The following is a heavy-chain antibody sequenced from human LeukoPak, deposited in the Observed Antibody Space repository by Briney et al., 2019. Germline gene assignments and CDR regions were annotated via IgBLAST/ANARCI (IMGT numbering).Heavy chain of an antibody. CDR1: GYTFSIYY. J-gene: IGHJ6*03. Sequence: ASVNVSYKASGYTFSIYYMHWVRQAPGEGLEWMGIINPSGGSKSYTQTFQGRVTMTRDMSTSTVHMELSSLRSEDTAVYYCARVAAEVVGVPGAIGFGWLRRDYYYMDVWGKGTPVTVSS. CDR3: ARVAAEVVGVPGAIGFGWLRRDYYYMDV. CDR2: INPSGGSK. D-gene: IGHD2-2*02. V-gene: IGHV1-46*01.